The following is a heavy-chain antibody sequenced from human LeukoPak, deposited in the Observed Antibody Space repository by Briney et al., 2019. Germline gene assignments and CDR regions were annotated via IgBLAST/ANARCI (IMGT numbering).Heavy chain of an antibody. CDR2: TYYKSKWNN. CDR1: GDSFSRNSAA. J-gene: IGHJ4*02. CDR3: ARGDQGFDY. Sequence: SQTLSLTCAISGDSFSRNSAAWNWIRQSPSRGLEWLVRTYYKSKWNNNYAVSVKSRITINSDTSKNQFSLQLNSVIPEDTAVYYCARGDQGFDYWGQGTLVTVSS. V-gene: IGHV6-1*01.